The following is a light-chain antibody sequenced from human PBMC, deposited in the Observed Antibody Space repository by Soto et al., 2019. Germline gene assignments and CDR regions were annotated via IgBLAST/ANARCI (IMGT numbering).Light chain of an antibody. Sequence: GESSMLSFTARQSVSSSYLAWYQQKPGQAPRLLIYGASSRATGIPDRFSGSGSGTGFTLTFGVLELLQIAVYYCYPSCCSLSFGLGTKVDI. V-gene: IGKV3-20*01. J-gene: IGKJ1*01. CDR1: QSVSSSY. CDR2: GAS. CDR3: YPSCCSLS.